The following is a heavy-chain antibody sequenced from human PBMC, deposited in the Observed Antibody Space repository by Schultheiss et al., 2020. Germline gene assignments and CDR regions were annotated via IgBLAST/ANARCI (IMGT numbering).Heavy chain of an antibody. V-gene: IGHV3-23*01. CDR2: ISTKSGGST. CDR1: GFTFSNFA. Sequence: GGSLRLSCAASGFTFSNFAKSWVRQAPGKGLEWVSGISTKSGGSTYYADSVKGRFTISRDNSKNTLYLQMNSLRAEDTAVYYCARDREWLVRGGYYYYYYGMDVWGQGTTVTVSS. D-gene: IGHD6-19*01. CDR3: ARDREWLVRGGYYYYYYGMDV. J-gene: IGHJ6*02.